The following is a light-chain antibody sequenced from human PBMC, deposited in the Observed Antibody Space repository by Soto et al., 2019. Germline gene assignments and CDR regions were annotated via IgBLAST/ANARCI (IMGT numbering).Light chain of an antibody. CDR3: SSYTSSSTLEV. CDR1: SSDVGGYKY. CDR2: DVR. V-gene: IGLV2-14*01. Sequence: QSALTQPASVSGSPGQSITISCTGTSSDVGGYKYISWHQQHPGKAPKLMIYDVRKRPSGVSNRFSGSKSGNTASLTISGLQAEDEADYYCSSYTSSSTLEVFGGGTKLTVL. J-gene: IGLJ2*01.